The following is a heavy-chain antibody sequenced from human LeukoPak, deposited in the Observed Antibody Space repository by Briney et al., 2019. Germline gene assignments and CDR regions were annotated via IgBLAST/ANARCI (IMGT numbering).Heavy chain of an antibody. Sequence: PSETLSLTCAVYGVSFSGYYWSWIRQPPGKGLEWIGEINHSGSTNYNPSLKSRVTISVDTSKNQLSLKLTSVTAADTAVYYCARGVGLTQGGAFDFWGQGTLVTVSP. CDR3: ARGVGLTQGGAFDF. CDR2: INHSGST. D-gene: IGHD3-16*01. J-gene: IGHJ4*02. CDR1: GVSFSGYY. V-gene: IGHV4-34*01.